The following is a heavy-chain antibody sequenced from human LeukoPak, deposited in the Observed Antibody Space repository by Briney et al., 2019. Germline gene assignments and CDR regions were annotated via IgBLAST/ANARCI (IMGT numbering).Heavy chain of an antibody. Sequence: PGGSLRLSCAASGFIFSSYAMSWVRQAPGKGLEWVSYISDTSYTIYYADSVKGRFTISRDNAKNSLYLQMSRLRDEDTAVYYCARAFLGGDYWGQGTLVTVSS. CDR1: GFIFSSYA. CDR2: ISDTSYTI. CDR3: ARAFLGGDY. J-gene: IGHJ4*02. V-gene: IGHV3-48*02. D-gene: IGHD3-3*02.